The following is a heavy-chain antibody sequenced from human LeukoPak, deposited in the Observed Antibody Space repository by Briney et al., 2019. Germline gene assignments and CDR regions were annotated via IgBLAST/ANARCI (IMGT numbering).Heavy chain of an antibody. CDR1: VFTVSSNY. V-gene: IGHV3-53*01. Sequence: GGSLRLSCAASVFTVSSNYMSWVRQAPGKGLEWVSVIYSGGSTYYADSVKGRFTISRDNSKNTLYLQMNSLRAEDTAVYYCARGGKVVSYWGQGTLVTVSS. CDR2: IYSGGST. D-gene: IGHD5/OR15-5a*01. CDR3: ARGGKVVSY. J-gene: IGHJ4*02.